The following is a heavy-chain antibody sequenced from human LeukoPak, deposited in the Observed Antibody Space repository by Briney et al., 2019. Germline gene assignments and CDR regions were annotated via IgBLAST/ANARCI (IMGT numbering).Heavy chain of an antibody. CDR2: ISVYNGNT. CDR1: GYTFTIYG. J-gene: IGHJ4*02. CDR3: ARDSTGTYYDILTGYKDLDY. Sequence: GASVKVSCKASGYTFTIYGISWVRQAPGQGLEWMGWISVYNGNTKYVQKFQGRVTMTTDTSTRTAYMELRSLRSDDTAVYYCARDSTGTYYDILTGYKDLDYWGQGTLVTVSS. V-gene: IGHV1-18*01. D-gene: IGHD3-9*01.